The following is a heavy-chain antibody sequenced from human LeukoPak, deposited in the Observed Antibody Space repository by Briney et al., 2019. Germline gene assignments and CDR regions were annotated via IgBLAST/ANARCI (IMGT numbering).Heavy chain of an antibody. D-gene: IGHD2-21*02. CDR2: ISYDGSNK. V-gene: IGHV3-30*03. CDR3: ARDPYPYCGGDCYYNWFDP. CDR1: GFTFSSYS. J-gene: IGHJ5*02. Sequence: GGSLTLSCAASGFTFSSYSMNWVRHAPGRGLEGVAVISYDGSNKYYTDSVKGRFTISRDNSKNTLYLQMNSLRAEDTAVYYCARDPYPYCGGDCYYNWFDPWGQGTLVTVS.